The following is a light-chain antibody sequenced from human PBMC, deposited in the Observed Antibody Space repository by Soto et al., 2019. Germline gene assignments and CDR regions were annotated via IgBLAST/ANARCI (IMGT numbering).Light chain of an antibody. V-gene: IGKV3-20*01. Sequence: IVSTQSPATPSLSPGERATLSCRARLTVFNKYLAWYQQKPGQPPRLLIYGASNRATGIPDRFSGSGSGTDFTLTISRLEPEDFAVYYCQQYGNSPITFGQGTRLEIK. J-gene: IGKJ5*01. CDR1: LTVFNKY. CDR2: GAS. CDR3: QQYGNSPIT.